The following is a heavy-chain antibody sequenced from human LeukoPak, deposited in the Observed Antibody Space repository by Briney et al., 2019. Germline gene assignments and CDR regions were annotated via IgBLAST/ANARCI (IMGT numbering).Heavy chain of an antibody. J-gene: IGHJ4*02. CDR3: ARVSVDTLGGKYFDY. CDR2: ISSSSSTI. D-gene: IGHD3-16*01. CDR1: GFTFSSYS. Sequence: GSLRLSCAASGFTFSSYSMNWVRQAPGKGLEWVSYISSSSSTIYYADSVKGRFTISRDNAKNSLYLQMNSLRAEDTAVYYCARVSVDTLGGKYFDYWGQGTLVTVSS. V-gene: IGHV3-48*04.